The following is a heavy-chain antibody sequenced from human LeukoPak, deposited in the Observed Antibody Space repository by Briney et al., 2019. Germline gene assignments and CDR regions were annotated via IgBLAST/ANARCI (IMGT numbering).Heavy chain of an antibody. CDR1: GFTVSSNY. CDR3: AREGYGPLLRAFDI. D-gene: IGHD4-17*01. V-gene: IGHV3-66*02. Sequence: GGSLRLSCAASGFTVSSNYMSWVRQAPGKGLEWVSVIYSGGSTYYADSVKGRFTISRDNSKNTLYLQMNSLRAEDTAVYYCAREGYGPLLRAFDIGGQGTMVSVSS. CDR2: IYSGGST. J-gene: IGHJ3*02.